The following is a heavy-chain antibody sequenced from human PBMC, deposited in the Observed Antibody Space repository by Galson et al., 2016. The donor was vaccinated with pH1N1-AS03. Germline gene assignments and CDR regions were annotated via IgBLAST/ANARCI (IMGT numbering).Heavy chain of an antibody. D-gene: IGHD3-22*01. CDR3: ARHKEMVSTVLFEMDG. CDR2: IYSGDSQI. CDR1: GYSFINFW. Sequence: QSGAEVKKPGESLKISCKGSGYSFINFWISWVRQKPGKGLEWMGTIYSGDSQIRYSPSFQGQVTLSVDKSISTAYLQWSSLKASDTAMYYCARHKEMVSTVLFEMDGWGQGTTVTVAS. V-gene: IGHV5-51*01. J-gene: IGHJ6*02.